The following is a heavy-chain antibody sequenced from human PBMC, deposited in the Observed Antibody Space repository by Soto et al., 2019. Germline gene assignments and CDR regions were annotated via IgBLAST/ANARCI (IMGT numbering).Heavy chain of an antibody. V-gene: IGHV1-24*01. CDR2: FDPEDGET. CDR3: ASSIAVASFNWFDP. J-gene: IGHJ5*02. CDR1: GYTLTELS. D-gene: IGHD6-19*01. Sequence: ASVKVSCKVSGYTLTELSMHWVRQAPGKGLEWMGGFDPEDGETIYAQKFQGRVTMTEDTSTDTAYMALSSLRSEDTAAYYCASSIAVASFNWFDPWGQGTLVTVSS.